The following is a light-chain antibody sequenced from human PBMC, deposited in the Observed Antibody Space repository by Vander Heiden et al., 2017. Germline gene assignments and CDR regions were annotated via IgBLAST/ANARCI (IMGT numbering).Light chain of an antibody. CDR1: QSISSY. CDR3: QQSDNTLWT. Sequence: DVQMTQSPSSLSASVGDRVTITCRASQSISSYLNWYQQKPGKAPKLLIYAASSLQSGVPSRFSGSGSGTDFTLTISSLQPEDFATYYCQQSDNTLWTFGQGTKVEIK. J-gene: IGKJ1*01. CDR2: AAS. V-gene: IGKV1-39*01.